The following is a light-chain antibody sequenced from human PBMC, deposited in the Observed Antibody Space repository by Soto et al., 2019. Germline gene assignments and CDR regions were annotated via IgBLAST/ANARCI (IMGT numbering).Light chain of an antibody. V-gene: IGKV3-20*01. Sequence: EIVLTQSPGTLSLSPGERASLSCRASQSVSSEKLAWYQQKPGQAPRLLIFGASGRATSIPERVSGSVSGTDFSLTISRLEPEDSAVYYCQQYGSSHLTFVGGTKVEIK. CDR1: QSVSSEK. CDR2: GAS. CDR3: QQYGSSHLT. J-gene: IGKJ4*01.